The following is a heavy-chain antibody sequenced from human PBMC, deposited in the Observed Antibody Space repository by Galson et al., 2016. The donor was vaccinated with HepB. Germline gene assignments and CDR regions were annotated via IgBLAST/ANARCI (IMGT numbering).Heavy chain of an antibody. CDR2: LSGSGTKT. J-gene: IGHJ4*02. CDR3: AKPFTSGWLTSFDH. Sequence: SLRLSCAVSGFTLGTQLMAWVRQAPGKGPEWVSGLSGSGTKTYYADSVKGRFTISRDTVTNTVYLEMNSLRGEDSGIYYCAKPFTSGWLTSFDHWGQGNLVTVSS. V-gene: IGHV3-23*01. D-gene: IGHD6-19*01. CDR1: GFTLGTQL.